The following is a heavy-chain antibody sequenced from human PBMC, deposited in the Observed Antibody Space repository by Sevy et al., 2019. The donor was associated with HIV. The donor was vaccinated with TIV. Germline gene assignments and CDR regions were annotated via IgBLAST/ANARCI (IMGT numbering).Heavy chain of an antibody. J-gene: IGHJ6*02. CDR2: IYYSGST. D-gene: IGHD3-10*01. CDR3: ARDTGRVVRTSYGSGSNYGMDV. CDR1: GGSISSGDYY. V-gene: IGHV4-30-4*01. Sequence: SETLSLTCTVSGGSISSGDYYWSWIRQPPGKGLEWIGYIYYSGSTYYNPSLKSRVTISVDTSKNQLSLKLSSVTAADTAVYYCARDTGRVVRTSYGSGSNYGMDVWGQGTTVTVSS.